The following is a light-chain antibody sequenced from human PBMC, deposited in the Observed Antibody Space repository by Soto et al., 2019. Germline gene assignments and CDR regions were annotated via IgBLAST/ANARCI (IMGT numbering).Light chain of an antibody. Sequence: QSALTQPASVSGSPGQSITISCTGTSSDVGGYNYVSWYQQHPGKAPKLMIYDVSNRPSGVSDRFSGSKSGNTASLTISGLQAEDEADYYCASYTSSYTRMFGGGTKVTVL. CDR1: SSDVGGYNY. J-gene: IGLJ3*02. V-gene: IGLV2-14*03. CDR2: DVS. CDR3: ASYTSSYTRM.